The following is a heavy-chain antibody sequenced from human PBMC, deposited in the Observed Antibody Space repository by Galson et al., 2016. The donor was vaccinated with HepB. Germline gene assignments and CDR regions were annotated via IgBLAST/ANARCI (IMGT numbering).Heavy chain of an antibody. V-gene: IGHV3-21*01. D-gene: IGHD2/OR15-2a*01. Sequence: LRLSCAASRFSFSGYGMNWVRQAPGKGLEWVSSISGGSTYIYYADSVKGRFTISRDNAKNSLYLQMNSLRAEDTAVYYCARSSMVYWYFDLWGRGTLVTVSS. CDR2: ISGGSTYI. CDR1: RFSFSGYG. CDR3: ARSSMVYWYFDL. J-gene: IGHJ2*01.